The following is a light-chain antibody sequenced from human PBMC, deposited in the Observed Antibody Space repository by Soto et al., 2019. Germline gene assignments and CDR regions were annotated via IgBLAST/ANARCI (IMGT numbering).Light chain of an antibody. CDR2: DVS. J-gene: IGLJ1*01. V-gene: IGLV2-11*01. CDR3: CSNAGNFYV. Sequence: QSALTQPRSVSGSPGQSVTIFCTGTSSDVGGYNYVSWYQQYPGIAPKLMIHDVSKRPSGVPDRFSGSKSANRASLTISGLQAEDEADYYCCSNAGNFYVFGIGTKLTVL. CDR1: SSDVGGYNY.